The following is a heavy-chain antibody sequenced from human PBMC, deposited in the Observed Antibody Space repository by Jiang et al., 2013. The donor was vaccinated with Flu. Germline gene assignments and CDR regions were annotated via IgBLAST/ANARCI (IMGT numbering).Heavy chain of an antibody. V-gene: IGHV4-34*01. J-gene: IGHJ4*02. D-gene: IGHD3-22*01. Sequence: NHSGSTNYNRTLKSRVTISVDTSKNQFSLKLSSVTAADTAVYYCASVRSGDYYDSSGYRNDRHFDYWGQGTLVTVSS. CDR3: ASVRSGDYYDSSGYRNDRHFDY. CDR2: NHSGST.